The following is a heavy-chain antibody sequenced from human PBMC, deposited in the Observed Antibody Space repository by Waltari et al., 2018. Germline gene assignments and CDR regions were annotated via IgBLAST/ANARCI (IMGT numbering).Heavy chain of an antibody. CDR1: GFTFSRFW. CDR2: IKQDGSET. D-gene: IGHD3-10*01. Sequence: EVQLVESGGGLVQPGGSLRLSCASSGFTFSRFWMTWVRQAPGKGLEWVANIKQDGSETYDVDSVKGRFTLSRDNAENSLYLQMDSLRAEDTAVYYCARASEFTAPKTFDFWGQGTMVTVSS. CDR3: ARASEFTAPKTFDF. J-gene: IGHJ3*01. V-gene: IGHV3-7*04.